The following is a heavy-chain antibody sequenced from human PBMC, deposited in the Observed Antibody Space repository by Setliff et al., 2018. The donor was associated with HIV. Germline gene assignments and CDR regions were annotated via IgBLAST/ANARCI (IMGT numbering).Heavy chain of an antibody. V-gene: IGHV1-69*05. CDR3: ARGQVVGYTYSGIGL. CDR2: LLPLFETT. D-gene: IGHD5-18*01. Sequence: GASVKVSCKASGGTFSGSGINWVRQAPGQGFEWVGGLLPLFETTTYAQTFQGRVSITTDESTSTTYMELSSLRSDDTAVYYCARGQVVGYTYSGIGLWGQGTLVTVSS. CDR1: GGTFSGSG. J-gene: IGHJ4*02.